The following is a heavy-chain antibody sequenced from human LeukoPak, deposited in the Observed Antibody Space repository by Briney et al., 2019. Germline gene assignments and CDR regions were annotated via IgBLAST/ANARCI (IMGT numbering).Heavy chain of an antibody. V-gene: IGHV1-69*01. CDR3: ARVARGVIYFYFDY. J-gene: IGHJ4*02. CDR2: IIPIFGTA. CDR1: GYTFTSYG. D-gene: IGHD3-10*01. Sequence: ASVKVSCKASGYTFTSYGISWVRQAPGQGLEWMGGIIPIFGTANYAQKFQGRVTITADESTSTAYMELSSLRSEDTAVYYCARVARGVIYFYFDYWGQGTLVTVSS.